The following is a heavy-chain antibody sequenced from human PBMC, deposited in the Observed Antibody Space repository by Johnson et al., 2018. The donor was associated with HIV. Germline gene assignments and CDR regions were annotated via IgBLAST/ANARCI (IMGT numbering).Heavy chain of an antibody. Sequence: EQLVESGGDLVQPGGSLRLSCAASGFTVSSNYMSWVRQAPGEGLEWVSVIYSGGSTYYADSVKGRFTISRDNSKNTLYLQMNSLRAEDTAVYYCASSRRGQQLVPLAFDIWGQGTMVTVSS. CDR3: ASSRRGQQLVPLAFDI. J-gene: IGHJ3*02. CDR1: GFTVSSNY. CDR2: IYSGGST. V-gene: IGHV3-66*02. D-gene: IGHD6-13*01.